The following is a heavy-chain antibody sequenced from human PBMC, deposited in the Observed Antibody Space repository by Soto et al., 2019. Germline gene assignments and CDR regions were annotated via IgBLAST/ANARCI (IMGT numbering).Heavy chain of an antibody. CDR3: ARHLAAGDS. CDR2: VNPTGGST. Sequence: GASVKVSCKASGYTFPRYYIHWVRQAPGQGLEWMAIVNPTGGSTNYAQKFQGRVTVTFDTSTSTVFMELNSLRYEDTAVYYCARHLAAGDSWGQGTLVTVSS. V-gene: IGHV1-46*03. D-gene: IGHD6-25*01. J-gene: IGHJ4*02. CDR1: GYTFPRYY.